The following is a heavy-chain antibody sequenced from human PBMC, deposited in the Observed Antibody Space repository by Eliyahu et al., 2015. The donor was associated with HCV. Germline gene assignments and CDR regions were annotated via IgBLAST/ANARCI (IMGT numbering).Heavy chain of an antibody. J-gene: IGHJ5*02. CDR1: GGXXSSGGYY. CDR2: IYYSGST. D-gene: IGHD6-13*01. CDR3: ARAIAAAGFWFDP. V-gene: IGHV4-31*03. Sequence: QVQLQESGPGLVKPSQTLSLTCTVSGGXXSSGGYYWSWIRQHPGKGLEWIGYIYYSGSTYYNPSLKSRVTISVDTSKNQFSLKLSSVTAADTAVYYCARAIAAAGFWFDPWGQGTLVTVSS.